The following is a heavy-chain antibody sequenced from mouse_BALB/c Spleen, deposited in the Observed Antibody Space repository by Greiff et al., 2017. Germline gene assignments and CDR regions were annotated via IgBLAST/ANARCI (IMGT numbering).Heavy chain of an antibody. CDR3: ARGNWDFWFAY. D-gene: IGHD4-1*01. Sequence: EVQLQQSGPGLVKPSQSLSLTCSVTGYSITSGYYWNWIRQFPGNKLEWMGYISYDGSNNYNPSLKNRISITRDTSKNQFFLKLNSVTTEDTATYYCARGNWDFWFAYWGQGTLVTVSA. V-gene: IGHV3-6*02. CDR1: GYSITSGYY. J-gene: IGHJ3*01. CDR2: ISYDGSN.